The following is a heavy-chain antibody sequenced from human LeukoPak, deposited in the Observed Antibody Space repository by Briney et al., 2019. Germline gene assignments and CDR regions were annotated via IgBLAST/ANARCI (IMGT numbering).Heavy chain of an antibody. J-gene: IGHJ3*01. CDR1: YGSISDISYY. CDR2: IYHSGST. CDR3: VTSIALAGWGAFDV. V-gene: IGHV4-39*07. D-gene: IGHD6-13*01. Sequence: SETLSLTCTVSYGSISDISYYWGWIRQPPGKGLEWIGSIYHSGSTYYNPSLKSRVTISVDTSKNQFSLKLSSVTVADTAVYYCVTSIALAGWGAFDVWGQGTMVTVSS.